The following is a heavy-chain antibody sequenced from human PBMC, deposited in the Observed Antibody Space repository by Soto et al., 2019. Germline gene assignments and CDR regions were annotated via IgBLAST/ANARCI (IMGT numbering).Heavy chain of an antibody. CDR2: FYYSGST. CDR3: ARAGNYYDASGFLFDS. D-gene: IGHD3-22*01. J-gene: IGHJ4*02. CDR1: GGSISSGDYY. Sequence: QVQLQESGPGLVKPSQTLSLTCTVSGGSISSGDYYWSWIRQTPGKGLEWIGNFYYSGSTDYNPSLKSRVTISVDTSKNQFSLKLNSVTAADTAVYYCARAGNYYDASGFLFDSWGQGTLVTVSS. V-gene: IGHV4-30-4*01.